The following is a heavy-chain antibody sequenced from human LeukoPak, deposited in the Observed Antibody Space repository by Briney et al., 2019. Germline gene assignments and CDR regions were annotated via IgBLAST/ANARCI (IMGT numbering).Heavy chain of an antibody. CDR3: ARDREGATYDVFDI. J-gene: IGHJ3*02. CDR1: GFTFSSHW. Sequence: GGSLRLSCAASGFTFSSHWMSWVRQAPGKGLEWVSSISSSSSYIYYADSVKGRFTISRDNAKNSLYLQMNSLRAEDTAVYYCARDREGATYDVFDIWGQGTMVTVSS. CDR2: ISSSSSYI. D-gene: IGHD1-26*01. V-gene: IGHV3-21*01.